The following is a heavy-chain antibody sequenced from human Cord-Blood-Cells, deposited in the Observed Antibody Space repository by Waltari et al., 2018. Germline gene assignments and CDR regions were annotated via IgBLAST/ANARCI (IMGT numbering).Heavy chain of an antibody. V-gene: IGHV3-7*01. D-gene: IGHD2-21*02. Sequence: EVQLVESGGGLVQPGGSLRLSCAASGFTFISYWMSWVRQAPGKGLEWVANIKQDGSEKYYVDSVKGRFTISRDNAKNSLYLQMNSLRAEDTAVYYCARTRADDYYFDYWGQGTLVTVSS. CDR1: GFTFISYW. CDR2: IKQDGSEK. J-gene: IGHJ4*02. CDR3: ARTRADDYYFDY.